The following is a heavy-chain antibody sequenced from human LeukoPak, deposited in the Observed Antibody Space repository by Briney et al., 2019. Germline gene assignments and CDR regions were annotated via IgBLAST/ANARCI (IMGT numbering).Heavy chain of an antibody. CDR1: GFTFSSYW. CDR3: ARGPARYCSSSSCSFDH. CDR2: IKQDESEK. Sequence: GGSLRLSCAASGFTFSSYWMSWVRQAPGKGLEWVANIKQDESEKYYVDSVKGRFTISRDNAKNSLYLQLNSLRAEDTAVYYCARGPARYCSSSSCSFDHWGQGTLVTVSS. D-gene: IGHD2-2*01. J-gene: IGHJ4*02. V-gene: IGHV3-7*03.